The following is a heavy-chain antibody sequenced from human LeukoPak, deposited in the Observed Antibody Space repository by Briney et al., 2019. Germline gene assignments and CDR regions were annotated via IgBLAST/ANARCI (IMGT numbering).Heavy chain of an antibody. CDR3: AREGGPYRPLDY. J-gene: IGHJ4*02. CDR1: GGSISYTNW. V-gene: IGHV4-4*02. Sequence: PSETLSLTCGVSGGSISYTNWWPWVRQPPGKGLEWIGEVNLQGSTNYNPSLKSRVAISVDKSENHISLKLTSVTAADTAVYYCAREGGPYRPLDYSGQGTLVTVAS. CDR2: VNLQGST.